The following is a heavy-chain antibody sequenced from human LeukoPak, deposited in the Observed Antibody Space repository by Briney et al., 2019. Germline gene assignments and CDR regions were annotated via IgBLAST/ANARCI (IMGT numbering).Heavy chain of an antibody. V-gene: IGHV4-34*01. CDR2: INHSGST. D-gene: IGHD3-10*01. CDR3: ASSGELLWFGEFDY. CDR1: GGSFSGYY. Sequence: SQTLSLTCAVYGGSFSGYYWSWIRQPPGKGLEWIGEINHSGSTNYNPSLKSRVTISVDTSKNQFSLKLSSVTAADTAVYYCASSGELLWFGEFDYWGQGTLVTVSS. J-gene: IGHJ4*02.